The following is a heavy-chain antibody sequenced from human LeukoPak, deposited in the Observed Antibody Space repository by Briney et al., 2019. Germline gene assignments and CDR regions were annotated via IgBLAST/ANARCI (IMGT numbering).Heavy chain of an antibody. Sequence: PSETLSLTCAVYGGSFSGYYWSWIRQPPGKGLERIGEINHSGSTNYNPSLKSRVTISVDTSKNQFSLKLSSVTAADTAVYYCARGICSSTSCYFLNWFDPWGQGTLVTVSS. V-gene: IGHV4-34*01. J-gene: IGHJ5*02. CDR2: INHSGST. D-gene: IGHD2-2*01. CDR3: ARGICSSTSCYFLNWFDP. CDR1: GGSFSGYY.